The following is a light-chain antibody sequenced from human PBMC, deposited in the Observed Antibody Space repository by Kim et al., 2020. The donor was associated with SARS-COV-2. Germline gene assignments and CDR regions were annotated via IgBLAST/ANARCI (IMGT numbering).Light chain of an antibody. V-gene: IGKV3-20*01. Sequence: SPGVRATLSCRASQSVSDSNLAWYQHKPGRAPRLLIYGASTRATGIPDRFSGSGSGTDFTLTISRLEPEDFAMYYCQQYGYSPWTFGQGTKVE. CDR3: QQYGYSPWT. J-gene: IGKJ1*01. CDR2: GAS. CDR1: QSVSDSN.